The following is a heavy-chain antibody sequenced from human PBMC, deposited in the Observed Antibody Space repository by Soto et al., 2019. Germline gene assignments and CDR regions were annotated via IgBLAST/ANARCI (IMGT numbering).Heavy chain of an antibody. CDR3: ARHAKGANYYYGMDV. CDR1: GGSISSSSYY. J-gene: IGHJ6*02. D-gene: IGHD2-15*01. Sequence: SETLSLTCTVSGGSISSSSYYWGWIRQPPGKGLEWIGSIYYSGSTYYNPSLKRRVTIYVDTSKNQFSLKLSSVTAADTAVYYCARHAKGANYYYGMDVWGQGTTVT. CDR2: IYYSGST. V-gene: IGHV4-39*01.